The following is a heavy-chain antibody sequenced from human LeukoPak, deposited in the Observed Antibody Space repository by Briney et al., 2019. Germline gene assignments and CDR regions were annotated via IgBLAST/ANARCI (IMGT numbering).Heavy chain of an antibody. CDR2: ISAYNGNT. J-gene: IGHJ5*02. Sequence: ASVKVSCKASGYTFTNYGITWVRQAPGQGLEWMGWISAYNGNTRYAQKFQGRVTMTTDTSTSTAYMELRSLRSDDTAVYYCARACGGGSCYSGFGNWFDPWGQGTLVTVSS. V-gene: IGHV1-18*01. CDR3: ARACGGGSCYSGFGNWFDP. CDR1: GYTFTNYG. D-gene: IGHD2-15*01.